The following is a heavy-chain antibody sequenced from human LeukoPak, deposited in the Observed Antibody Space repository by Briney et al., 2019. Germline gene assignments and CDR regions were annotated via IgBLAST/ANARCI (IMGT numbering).Heavy chain of an antibody. J-gene: IGHJ4*02. Sequence: PSETLSLTCTVSGGFISSYYWSWIRQPPGKGLEWIGYIYYSGSTNYNPSLKSRVTISVDTSKNQFSLKLSSVTAADTAVYYCARDIAAAGALFDYWGQGTLVTVSS. V-gene: IGHV4-59*01. CDR3: ARDIAAAGALFDY. D-gene: IGHD6-13*01. CDR1: GGFISSYY. CDR2: IYYSGST.